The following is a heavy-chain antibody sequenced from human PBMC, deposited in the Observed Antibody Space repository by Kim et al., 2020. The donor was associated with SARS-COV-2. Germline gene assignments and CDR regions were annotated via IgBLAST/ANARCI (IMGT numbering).Heavy chain of an antibody. CDR2: IIPIFGTA. V-gene: IGHV1-69*13. D-gene: IGHD2-21*02. Sequence: SVKVSCKASGGTFSSYAISWVRQAPGQGLEWMGGIIPIFGTANYAQKFQGRVTITADESTSTAYMELSSLRSEDTAVYYCARSVVVTAIPMGWFDPWGQGTLVTVSS. CDR1: GGTFSSYA. J-gene: IGHJ5*02. CDR3: ARSVVVTAIPMGWFDP.